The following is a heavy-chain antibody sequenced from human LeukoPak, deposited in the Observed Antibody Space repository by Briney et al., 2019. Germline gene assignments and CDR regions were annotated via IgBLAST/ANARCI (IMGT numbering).Heavy chain of an antibody. J-gene: IGHJ4*02. D-gene: IGHD2-21*02. CDR3: ARSRLLLDY. Sequence: ASVKVSCKASGYSLITYYMHSVRQAPGQGLEWMGIINPSGGSTSYAQKFQGRATMTGDTSTSTVYMELSSLRSEDTAVYYCARSRLLLDYWGQGSLVTVSS. CDR1: GYSLITYY. V-gene: IGHV1-46*01. CDR2: INPSGGST.